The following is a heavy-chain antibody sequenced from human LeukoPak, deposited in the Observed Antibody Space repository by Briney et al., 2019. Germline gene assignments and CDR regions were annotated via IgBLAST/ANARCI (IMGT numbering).Heavy chain of an antibody. V-gene: IGHV3-64*01. Sequence: GGSLRLSCAASGFTFSSYAMHWVRQAPGKGLEYVSTSSTDGSSTYYANSVKGRSTISRDNSKNTVYLQMGSLTTEDMAVYYCARGVGSWSYKSFDFWGQGTLVTVSS. CDR2: SSTDGSST. CDR3: ARGVGSWSYKSFDF. D-gene: IGHD1-26*01. CDR1: GFTFSSYA. J-gene: IGHJ4*02.